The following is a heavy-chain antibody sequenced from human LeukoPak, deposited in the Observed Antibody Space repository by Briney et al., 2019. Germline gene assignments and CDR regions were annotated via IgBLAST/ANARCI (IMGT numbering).Heavy chain of an antibody. CDR3: ARDTFFSCSSTSCSDY. CDR2: MIPIFVTA. J-gene: IGHJ4*02. D-gene: IGHD2-2*01. CDR1: GGTFSSYA. Sequence: SVKVSCKASGGTFSSYAFSWVRQAPGQGLEWMGRMIPIFVTANYAQKFQGRVTITTDESTSTAYMELSSLRSEDTAVYYCARDTFFSCSSTSCSDYWGQGTLVTVSS. V-gene: IGHV1-69*05.